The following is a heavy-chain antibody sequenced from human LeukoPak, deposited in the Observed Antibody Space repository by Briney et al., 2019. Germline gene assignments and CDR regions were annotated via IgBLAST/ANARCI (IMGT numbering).Heavy chain of an antibody. V-gene: IGHV1-46*01. CDR3: ARGLGVRGGENDY. J-gene: IGHJ4*02. D-gene: IGHD3-10*01. Sequence: APVKVSCKASGYTFTSYYVHWVRQAPGQGLEWLGLINPGGGTTTYAQNFQDRVTMTRDMSTSTVYMELSSLSSEDTAVYYCARGLGVRGGENDYWGQGTLVTVSS. CDR1: GYTFTSYY. CDR2: INPGGGTT.